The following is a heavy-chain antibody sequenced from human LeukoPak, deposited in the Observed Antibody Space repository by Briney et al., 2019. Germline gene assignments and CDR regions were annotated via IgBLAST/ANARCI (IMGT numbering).Heavy chain of an antibody. D-gene: IGHD6-13*01. Sequence: GASVKVSCKASGYTFTSYDINWVRQATGQGLEWMGWMNPNSGNTGYAQKFQGRVTMTRNTSISTAYMELSSLRSEDTAVYYCARGADSIAAAGTLGYYYGMDVWGQGTTVTVSS. CDR1: GYTFTSYD. J-gene: IGHJ6*02. CDR3: ARGADSIAAAGTLGYYYGMDV. CDR2: MNPNSGNT. V-gene: IGHV1-8*01.